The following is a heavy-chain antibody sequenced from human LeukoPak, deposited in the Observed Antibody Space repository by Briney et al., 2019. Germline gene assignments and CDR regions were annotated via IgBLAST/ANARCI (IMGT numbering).Heavy chain of an antibody. V-gene: IGHV3-53*01. CDR1: GFTVSRNY. CDR2: IYSDGRT. J-gene: IGHJ4*02. D-gene: IGHD2-15*01. Sequence: PGGSLRLSFAASGFTVSRNYMSWVRQAPGKGLGWVSVIYSDGRTYYADSVKGRFTISRDKSKNTLYLQMNSLRAEDTAMYYCARGGGLLVAATFDYWGQGTLVTVSS. CDR3: ARGGGLLVAATFDY.